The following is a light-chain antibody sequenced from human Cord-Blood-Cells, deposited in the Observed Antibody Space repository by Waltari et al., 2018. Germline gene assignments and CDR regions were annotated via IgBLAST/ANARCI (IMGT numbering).Light chain of an antibody. CDR3: QQLNSYPLT. J-gene: IGKJ4*01. CDR2: AAS. CDR1: QGISSY. V-gene: IGKV1-9*01. Sequence: DIQLNQSPSFLSASVGDRVTITCRASQGISSYLAWYQQKPGKAPKLLIYAASTLQSGVPSRFSGSGAGTEFTLTISSLQPEDFANYYCQQLNSYPLTFGGGTKVEIK.